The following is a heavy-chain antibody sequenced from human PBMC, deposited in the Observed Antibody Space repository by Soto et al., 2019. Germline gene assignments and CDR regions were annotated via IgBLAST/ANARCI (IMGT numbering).Heavy chain of an antibody. J-gene: IGHJ3*02. CDR3: SSHHDHGDYSLAFDI. CDR2: IYYSGTT. D-gene: IGHD4-17*01. Sequence: SETLSLTCTVSGVSISSNGYYWGWIRQPPGKELEWIGSIYYSGTTYYNPPLKSRVTISVDTSKNQFSLKLSSVTATDTAVYYFSSHHDHGDYSLAFDIWGQGTMVTVSS. V-gene: IGHV4-39*01. CDR1: GVSISSNGYY.